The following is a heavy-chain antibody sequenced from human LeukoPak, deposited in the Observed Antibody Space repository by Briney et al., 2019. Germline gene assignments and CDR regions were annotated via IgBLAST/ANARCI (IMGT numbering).Heavy chain of an antibody. D-gene: IGHD1-1*01. J-gene: IGHJ4*02. Sequence: PSETLSLTCTVSGGSINSNSYYWSWIRQPAGKGLEWIGRIYTSGSTNYNPSLKSRLTISVDSSKNQFSLNLTSVTAADTAVYYCARADRTGTIGRHFDYWGQGTLVTVSS. CDR2: IYTSGST. CDR3: ARADRTGTIGRHFDY. V-gene: IGHV4-61*02. CDR1: GGSINSNSYY.